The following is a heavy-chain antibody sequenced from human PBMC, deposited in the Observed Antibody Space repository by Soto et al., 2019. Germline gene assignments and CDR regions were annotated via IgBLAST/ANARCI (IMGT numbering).Heavy chain of an antibody. CDR3: AREDCSGGSCYSHYYYGMDV. CDR2: IIPIFGTA. D-gene: IGHD2-15*01. J-gene: IGHJ6*02. V-gene: IGHV1-69*01. CDR1: GGTFSSYA. Sequence: QVQLVQSGAEVKKPGSSVKVSCKASGGTFSSYAISWVRQAPGQGLEWMGGIIPIFGTANYAQKFQGRVTITADESTSTAYMELSSLRSEDTAVYYCAREDCSGGSCYSHYYYGMDVWGQGTTVTVS.